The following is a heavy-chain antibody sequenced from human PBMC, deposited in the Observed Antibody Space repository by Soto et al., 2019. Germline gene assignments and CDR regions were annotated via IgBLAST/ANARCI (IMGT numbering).Heavy chain of an antibody. V-gene: IGHV4-39*01. CDR1: CDSISSSNCY. CDR3: ARLNEDSSGWYGGFDI. J-gene: IGHJ3*02. D-gene: IGHD6-19*01. Sequence: PSETLSLTCSVSCDSISSSNCYWGWIRQPPGKGLEWIGNIYYSGSTYYNPSLKSRVTISVDTSKNQFSLNLSSVTAADTAVYYCARLNEDSSGWYGGFDIWGQGTMVTVSS. CDR2: IYYSGST.